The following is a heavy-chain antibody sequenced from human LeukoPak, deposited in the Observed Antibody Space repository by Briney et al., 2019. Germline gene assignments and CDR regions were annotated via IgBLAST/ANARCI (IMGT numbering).Heavy chain of an antibody. J-gene: IGHJ3*02. Sequence: ASVKVSCKASGYTFTGYYMHWVRQAPGQGLEWMGWINPNSGGTNYAQKSQGRVTMTRDTSISTAYMELSRLRSDDTAVYYCATYGDYAAFDIWGQGTMVTVSS. V-gene: IGHV1-2*02. D-gene: IGHD4-17*01. CDR1: GYTFTGYY. CDR2: INPNSGGT. CDR3: ATYGDYAAFDI.